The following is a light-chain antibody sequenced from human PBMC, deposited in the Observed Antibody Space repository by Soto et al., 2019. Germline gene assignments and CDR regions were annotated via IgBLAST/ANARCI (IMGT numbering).Light chain of an antibody. V-gene: IGKV1-5*01. J-gene: IGKJ2*01. CDR1: QCIITY. CDR2: DAS. CDR3: QQYQSYPST. Sequence: DIQMTQSPSTLSSSVGDRVTITCRASQCIITYLAWYQQKPGKAPKLRIYDASSLESGIPSRFSGSGSGTELTLTISSLQPDDFATHYCQQYQSYPSTLAQGTRLQIK.